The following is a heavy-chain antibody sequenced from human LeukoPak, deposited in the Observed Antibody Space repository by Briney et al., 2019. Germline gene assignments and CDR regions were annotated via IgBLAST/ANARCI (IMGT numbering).Heavy chain of an antibody. D-gene: IGHD3-10*01. V-gene: IGHV4-4*07. CDR2: IYTSGST. Sequence: SETLSLTCTVSGGSISSYYWSWIRQPAGKGLEWIGRIYTSGSTNYNPSLKSRVTMSVDTSKNQFSLKLSSVTAADTAVYYCARERDYYGSGSYYSDYWGQGTLVTVSS. CDR3: ARERDYYGSGSYYSDY. CDR1: GGSISSYY. J-gene: IGHJ4*02.